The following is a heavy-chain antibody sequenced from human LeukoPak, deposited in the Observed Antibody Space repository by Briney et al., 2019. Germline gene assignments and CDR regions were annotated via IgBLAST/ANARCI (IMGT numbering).Heavy chain of an antibody. J-gene: IGHJ6*03. CDR1: GFTFSSYG. V-gene: IGHV3-30*02. Sequence: GGSLRLSCAASGFTFSSYGMHWVRQAPGKGLEWVAFIRYDGSNKYYADSVKGRFTISRDNSKNTLYLQMSSLRAEDTAVYYCAKRRGLELLYYYYMDVWGKGTTVTVSS. D-gene: IGHD1-7*01. CDR2: IRYDGSNK. CDR3: AKRRGLELLYYYYMDV.